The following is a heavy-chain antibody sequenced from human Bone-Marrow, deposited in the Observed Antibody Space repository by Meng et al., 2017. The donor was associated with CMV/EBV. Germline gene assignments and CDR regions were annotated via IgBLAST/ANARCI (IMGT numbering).Heavy chain of an antibody. Sequence: ASVKVSCKASGYTFTSYDINWVRQATGQGLEWMGWMNPNSGNTGYAQKFQGRVTITRNTSISTAYMELSSLRSEDTAVYYCAREMYSGFRGTIFRYYYGMDVWGQGTTVTVSS. V-gene: IGHV1-8*03. CDR2: MNPNSGNT. D-gene: IGHD1-26*01. CDR3: AREMYSGFRGTIFRYYYGMDV. J-gene: IGHJ6*02. CDR1: GYTFTSYD.